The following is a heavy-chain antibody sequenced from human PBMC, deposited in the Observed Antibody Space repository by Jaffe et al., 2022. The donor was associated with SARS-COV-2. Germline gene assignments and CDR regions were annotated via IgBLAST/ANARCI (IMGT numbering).Heavy chain of an antibody. V-gene: IGHV3-43*02. Sequence: EVQLVESGGGVVQPGGSLRLSCAASGFTFDDYAMHWVRQAPGKGLEWVSLISGDGGSTYYADSVKGRFTISRDNSKNSLYLQMNSLRTEDTALYYCAKDKKIWYSSSSHYYYGMDVWGQGTTVTVSS. CDR2: ISGDGGST. D-gene: IGHD6-6*01. CDR3: AKDKKIWYSSSSHYYYGMDV. J-gene: IGHJ6*02. CDR1: GFTFDDYA.